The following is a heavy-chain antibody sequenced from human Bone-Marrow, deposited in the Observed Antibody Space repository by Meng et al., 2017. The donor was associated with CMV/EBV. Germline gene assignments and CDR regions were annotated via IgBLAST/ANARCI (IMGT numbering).Heavy chain of an antibody. CDR3: ARGGDPRFDY. J-gene: IGHJ4*02. Sequence: VEVGRGGAGVKKPGAAVKVSCEASGYTFTGYYMHWVRQAPGQGLEWMGWINPNSGGTNYAQKFQGRVTMTRDTSISTAYMELSRLRSDDTAVYYCARGGDPRFDYWGQGTLVTVSS. CDR1: GYTFTGYY. CDR2: INPNSGGT. V-gene: IGHV1-2*02.